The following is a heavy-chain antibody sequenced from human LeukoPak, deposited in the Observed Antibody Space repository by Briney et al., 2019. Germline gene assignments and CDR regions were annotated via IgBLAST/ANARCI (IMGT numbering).Heavy chain of an antibody. Sequence: GGSPRXSCXASGFTFSSXGMXXXRQAPGKGXXXXXXXRGXGXTTDYADTVXGRFIIXRXNAKNTPVLQINRLRAEDTDGYYCAKGSRXWELLDAFDIWGQGTMVTVSS. CDR3: AKGSRXWELLDAFDI. CDR2: XRGXGXTT. J-gene: IGHJ3*02. D-gene: IGHD1-26*01. CDR1: GFTFSSXG. V-gene: IGHV3-23*01.